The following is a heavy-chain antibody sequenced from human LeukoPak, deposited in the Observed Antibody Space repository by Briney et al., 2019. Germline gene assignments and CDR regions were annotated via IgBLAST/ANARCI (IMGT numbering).Heavy chain of an antibody. CDR1: EDTFTYYH. Sequence: ASVKVFCKASEDTFTYYHIHWVRQAPGQGLEWMGIINPSGGSTSYAQKFQGRVTMTRDMSTSTVYMELSSLRSEDTAVYYCARAGGGTVLRYFDWLSDKWFDPWGQGTLVTVSS. D-gene: IGHD3-9*01. J-gene: IGHJ5*02. CDR2: INPSGGST. CDR3: ARAGGGTVLRYFDWLSDKWFDP. V-gene: IGHV1-46*01.